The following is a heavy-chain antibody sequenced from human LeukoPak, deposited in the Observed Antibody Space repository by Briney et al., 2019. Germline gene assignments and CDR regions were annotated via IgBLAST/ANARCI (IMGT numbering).Heavy chain of an antibody. CDR2: IGTAGAT. V-gene: IGHV3-13*01. Sequence: GGSLRLSCAASGFTFSSYVMHWVRQTTGKGLEWVSGIGTAGATFYPGSVKGRFTISRENAKNSLYLQMNNLRAGDTAVYYCTRATAGFDYWGQGTLVTVSS. CDR1: GFTFSSYV. CDR3: TRATAGFDY. J-gene: IGHJ4*02.